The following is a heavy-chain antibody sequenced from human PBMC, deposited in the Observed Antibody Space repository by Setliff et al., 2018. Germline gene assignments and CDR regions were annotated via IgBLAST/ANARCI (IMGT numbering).Heavy chain of an antibody. J-gene: IGHJ6*02. CDR1: GFTFSDYY. CDR3: AMILPYHGMDV. D-gene: IGHD2-15*01. V-gene: IGHV3-11*03. CDR2: ISSSSSYT. Sequence: GGSLRLSCAASGFTFSDYYMSWIRQAPGKGLEWVSYISSSSSYTNYADSVKGRFTISRDNAKNSLYLQMNSLRAEDTAVYYCAMILPYHGMDVWGQGTTVTVSS.